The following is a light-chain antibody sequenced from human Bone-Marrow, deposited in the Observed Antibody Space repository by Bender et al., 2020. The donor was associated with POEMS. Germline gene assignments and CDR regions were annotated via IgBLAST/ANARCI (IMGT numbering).Light chain of an antibody. CDR2: EVS. Sequence: QSALTQPASVSASPGQSITISCTGTSSDVGGYGYVSWYQQHPGKAPKLIIYEVSERPSGVSNRFSASKSGNTASLTISGLQAEDEADYYCSSYASSRTRVFGSGTQVTVL. V-gene: IGLV2-14*01. CDR3: SSYASSRTRV. CDR1: SSDVGGYGY. J-gene: IGLJ6*01.